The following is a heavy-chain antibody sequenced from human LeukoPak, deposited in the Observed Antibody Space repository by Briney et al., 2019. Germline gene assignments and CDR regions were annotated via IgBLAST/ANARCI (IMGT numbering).Heavy chain of an antibody. Sequence: SETLSLTCTVSGGSISSSSYYWGWIRQPPGKGLEWIGSIYYSGSTYYNPSLKSRVTISVGTSKNQFSLKLSSVTAEDTAVYYCTREPRGYYDSSGYYHWGQGTLVTVSS. CDR2: IYYSGST. D-gene: IGHD3-22*01. V-gene: IGHV4-39*07. J-gene: IGHJ5*02. CDR3: TREPRGYYDSSGYYH. CDR1: GGSISSSSYY.